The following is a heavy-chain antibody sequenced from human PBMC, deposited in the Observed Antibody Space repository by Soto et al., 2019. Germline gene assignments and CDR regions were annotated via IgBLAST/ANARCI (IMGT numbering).Heavy chain of an antibody. CDR2: IKSKTDGGTT. D-gene: IGHD3-22*01. CDR1: GFTFSNAW. V-gene: IGHV3-15*01. J-gene: IGHJ5*02. Sequence: GGSLRLSCAASGFTFSNAWMSWVRQAPGKGLEWVGRIKSKTDGGTTDYAAPVKGRFTISRDDSKNTLYLQMNSLKTEDTAVYYCTTVLPPIPPGEITMIVNWIDPWGQGTLVTVSS. CDR3: TTVLPPIPPGEITMIVNWIDP.